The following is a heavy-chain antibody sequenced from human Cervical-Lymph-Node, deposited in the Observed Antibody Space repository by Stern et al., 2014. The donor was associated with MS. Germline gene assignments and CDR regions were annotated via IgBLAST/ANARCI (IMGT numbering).Heavy chain of an antibody. CDR1: GFSLTTSGVG. J-gene: IGHJ4*02. Sequence: QVTLKESGPTLVKPTQTLTLKCIFSGFSLTTSGVGVGWIRQPPGKALEWLGFLYWDGDKRYSPSLKRRITITKDTSKTQVVLTMTNMDPVDTATYYCIHTSPRVPGIDYWGQGTLVTVSS. CDR3: IHTSPRVPGIDY. D-gene: IGHD6-13*01. V-gene: IGHV2-5*02. CDR2: LYWDGDK.